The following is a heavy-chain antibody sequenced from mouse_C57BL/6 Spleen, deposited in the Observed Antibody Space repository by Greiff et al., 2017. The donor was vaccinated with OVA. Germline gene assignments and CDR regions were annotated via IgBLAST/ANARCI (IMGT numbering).Heavy chain of an antibody. Sequence: VKLQQPGAELVKPGASVKLSCKASGYTFTSYWMQWVKQRPGQGLEWIGEIDPSDSYTNYNQKFKGKATLTVDTSSSTAYMQLSSLTSEDSAVYYCARLSYDYEGYWGQGTLVTVSA. J-gene: IGHJ3*01. D-gene: IGHD2-4*01. V-gene: IGHV1-50*01. CDR1: GYTFTSYW. CDR3: ARLSYDYEGY. CDR2: IDPSDSYT.